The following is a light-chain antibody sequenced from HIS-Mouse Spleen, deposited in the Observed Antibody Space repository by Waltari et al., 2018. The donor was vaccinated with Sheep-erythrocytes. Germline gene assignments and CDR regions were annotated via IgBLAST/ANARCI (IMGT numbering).Light chain of an antibody. CDR2: EGS. CDR1: SSDFGSYNL. J-gene: IGLJ3*02. CDR3: CSYAGSSTPWV. V-gene: IGLV2-23*01. Sequence: QSALTQPASVSGSPGQSITISCTGTSSDFGSYNLVPLSQKPPGKAPKPMIYEGSKRPSGVSNRFSGSKSGNTASLTISGLQAEDEADYYCCSYAGSSTPWVFGGGTKLTVL.